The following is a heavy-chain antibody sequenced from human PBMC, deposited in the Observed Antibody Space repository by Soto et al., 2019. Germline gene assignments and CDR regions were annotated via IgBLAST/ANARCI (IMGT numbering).Heavy chain of an antibody. Sequence: LSLTCTVSGGSISSYYWSWIRQPPGKGLEWIGYIYYSGSTNYNPSLKSRVTISVDTSKNQFSLKLSSVTAADTAVYYCARRHYYGSGSVPDWFDPWGQGTLVTVSS. V-gene: IGHV4-59*01. CDR1: GGSISSYY. CDR3: ARRHYYGSGSVPDWFDP. D-gene: IGHD3-10*01. J-gene: IGHJ5*02. CDR2: IYYSGST.